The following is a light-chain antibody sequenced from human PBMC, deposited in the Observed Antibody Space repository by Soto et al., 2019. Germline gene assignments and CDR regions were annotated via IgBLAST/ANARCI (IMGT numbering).Light chain of an antibody. CDR1: QTISCW. J-gene: IGKJ1*01. Sequence: DIQMTQSPSTLSGSVGVRVTITCRASQTISCWLAWYQQKPGKAPKLLIYKASTLKSGVPSRFSGSGSGTEFTLTISSLQPDDFATYDCQHYNSYSEAFGQGTKVELK. CDR2: KAS. V-gene: IGKV1-5*03. CDR3: QHYNSYSEA.